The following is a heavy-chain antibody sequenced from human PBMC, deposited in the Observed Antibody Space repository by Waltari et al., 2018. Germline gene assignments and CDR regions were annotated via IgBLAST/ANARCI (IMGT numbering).Heavy chain of an antibody. CDR1: GFTFSSYD. CDR3: VKEGVPTPGNWYFDL. J-gene: IGHJ2*01. CDR2: IDSAGHT. D-gene: IGHD1-1*01. V-gene: IGHV3-13*01. Sequence: EVQLVESGGGLVQPGGSLSLSCAAAGFTFSSYDRHWVRQVTGKRLEWVSAIDSAGHTSFADSVTGRFTISRENAKNSMYLQMNSLTAGDTAVYYCVKEGVPTPGNWYFDLWGRGTLVTVSS.